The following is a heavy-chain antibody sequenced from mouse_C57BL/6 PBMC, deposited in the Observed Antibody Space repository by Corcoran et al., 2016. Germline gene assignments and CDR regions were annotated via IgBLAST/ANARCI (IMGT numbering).Heavy chain of an antibody. D-gene: IGHD1-1*01. V-gene: IGHV1-26*01. CDR1: GYTFTDYY. CDR3: ARGNYGSSY. Sequence: EVQLQQSGPELVKPGASVKISCKASGYTFTDYYMNWVKQSHGKSLEWIGDINPNNGGTSYNQKFKGKATLTVDKSSSTAYMELRSLTSEDSAVYYCARGNYGSSYWGQGTTLTVSS. J-gene: IGHJ2*01. CDR2: INPNNGGT.